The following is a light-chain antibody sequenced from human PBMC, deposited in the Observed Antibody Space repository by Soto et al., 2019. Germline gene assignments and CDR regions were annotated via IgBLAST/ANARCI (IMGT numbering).Light chain of an antibody. CDR1: SSDVGGYNY. CDR2: EVS. Sequence: QSALTQPASVSGSPGQSITISCTGTSSDVGGYNYVSWYQHHPGKAPKLMIYEVSNRPSGVSNRFSGSKSGNTASLTISGLQDEDEADYYCSSYTSSNTGVFGGGTKLTVL. CDR3: SSYTSSNTGV. V-gene: IGLV2-14*01. J-gene: IGLJ2*01.